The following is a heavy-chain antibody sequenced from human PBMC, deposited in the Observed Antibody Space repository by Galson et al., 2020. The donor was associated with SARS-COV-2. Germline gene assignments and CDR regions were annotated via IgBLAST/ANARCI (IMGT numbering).Heavy chain of an antibody. CDR3: ARGARWLQLYYFDS. CDR1: GGSISSYY. D-gene: IGHD5-18*01. V-gene: IGHV4-59*01. CDR2: IYYSGST. J-gene: IGHJ4*02. Sequence: PSETLSLTFTVSGGSISSYYWSWFRQPPGKGLEWIGYIYYSGSTNYNPSLESRVTISVDTSKNQFSLKLSSVTAADTAVYYCARGARWLQLYYFDSWGQGTLVTVSS.